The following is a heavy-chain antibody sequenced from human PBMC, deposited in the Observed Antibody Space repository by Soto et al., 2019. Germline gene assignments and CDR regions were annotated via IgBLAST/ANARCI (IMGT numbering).Heavy chain of an antibody. CDR3: ARIGYSSSSLDY. V-gene: IGHV3-7*03. J-gene: IGHJ4*02. D-gene: IGHD6-6*01. CDR2: IKQDGGQK. CDR1: GFIFRNYW. Sequence: PGGSLRLSCAASGFIFRNYWMSWVRQAPGKGLEWVANIKQDGGQKYYVDSVKGRFTISRDNARNSVYLQINSLRAADTAMYYCARIGYSSSSLDYWGLGTLVTVSS.